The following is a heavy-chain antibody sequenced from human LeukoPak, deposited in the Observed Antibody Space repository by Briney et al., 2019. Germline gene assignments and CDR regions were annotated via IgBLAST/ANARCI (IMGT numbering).Heavy chain of an antibody. CDR1: GYTFTGYY. D-gene: IGHD2-2*01. CDR3: ARVLIVAVPGGFDP. Sequence: SVKVSCKASGYTFTGYYMHWVRQAPGQGLEWMGWINPNSGGTNYAQKFQGRVTMTRDTSISTAYMELSRLRSDDTAVYYCARVLIVAVPGGFDPWGQGTLVTVSS. J-gene: IGHJ5*02. CDR2: INPNSGGT. V-gene: IGHV1-2*02.